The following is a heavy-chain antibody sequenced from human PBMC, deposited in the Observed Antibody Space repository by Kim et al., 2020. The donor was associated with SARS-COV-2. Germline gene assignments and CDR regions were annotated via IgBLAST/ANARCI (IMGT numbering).Heavy chain of an antibody. Sequence: SVKGRFTISRDNSKNTLYLQMNSRRAEDTAVYYCARDGYSSSWKGNWFDPWGQGTLVTVSS. V-gene: IGHV3-30*07. D-gene: IGHD6-13*01. J-gene: IGHJ5*02. CDR3: ARDGYSSSWKGNWFDP.